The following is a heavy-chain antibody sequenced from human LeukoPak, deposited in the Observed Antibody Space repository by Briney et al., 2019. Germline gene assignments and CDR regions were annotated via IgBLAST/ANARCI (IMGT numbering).Heavy chain of an antibody. J-gene: IGHJ6*04. CDR3: ARAYCSGGSCYPFYYGMDV. D-gene: IGHD2-15*01. V-gene: IGHV1-69*13. Sequence: GASVTVSCKASGGTFSSYAISWVRQAPGQGLEWMGGIIPIFGTANYAQKFQGRVTITADESTSTAYMELSSLRSEDTAVYYCARAYCSGGSCYPFYYGMDVWGKGTTVTVSS. CDR2: IIPIFGTA. CDR1: GGTFSSYA.